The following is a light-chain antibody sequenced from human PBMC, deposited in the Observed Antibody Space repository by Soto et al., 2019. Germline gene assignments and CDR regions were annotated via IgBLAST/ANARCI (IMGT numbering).Light chain of an antibody. Sequence: DIVMTQSPDSLAVSLGERATINCKSSQSLLYSANNKNYLSWYQQKLGQPPKLLIYWASTRASGVPDRFSGSVSGTDFTISFRGLLAEEVAVYYSQQHYGSPPRTFGQGNKVALK. CDR3: QQHYGSPPRT. CDR1: QSLLYSANNKNY. V-gene: IGKV4-1*01. CDR2: WAS. J-gene: IGKJ1*01.